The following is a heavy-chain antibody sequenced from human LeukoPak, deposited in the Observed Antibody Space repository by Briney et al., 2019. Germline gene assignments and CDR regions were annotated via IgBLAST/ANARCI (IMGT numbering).Heavy chain of an antibody. CDR1: GGSISSYS. CDR3: ARGVYDFWSGHQYSN. CDR2: IYNSGST. J-gene: IGHJ4*02. D-gene: IGHD3-3*01. V-gene: IGHV4-59*08. Sequence: SETLSLTCTVSGGSISSYSWSWIRQPPGKGLEWIGYIYNSGSTNYNPSLKSRVTISVDTSKNQFSLELSSVTAADTAVYYCARGVYDFWSGHQYSNWGQGTLVTVSS.